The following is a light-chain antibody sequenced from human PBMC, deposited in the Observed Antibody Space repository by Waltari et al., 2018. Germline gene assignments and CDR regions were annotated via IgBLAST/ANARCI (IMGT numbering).Light chain of an antibody. CDR2: YNS. Sequence: SYVLTQPPSVSVAPGKTARVTCGGNNIGDENVHWYQQKPGQAPVGVIYYNSDRPSGFAERFSGSNSGNTATLTIRRVEAGDEADYCQVWDSTTDHRVFGTGTKVTVL. CDR1: NIGDEN. CDR3: QVWDSTTDHRV. J-gene: IGLJ1*01. V-gene: IGLV3-21*04.